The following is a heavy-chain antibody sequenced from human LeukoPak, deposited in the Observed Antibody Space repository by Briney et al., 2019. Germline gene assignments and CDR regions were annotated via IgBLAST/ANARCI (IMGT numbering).Heavy chain of an antibody. CDR3: AEVGEGREDGYFDY. D-gene: IGHD5-24*01. V-gene: IGHV3-33*03. CDR1: GFIFSSYD. CDR2: IWFDGSKK. Sequence: QPGRSLRLSCAASGFIFSSYDIHWVRQAPGKGLEWVAVIWFDGSKKYYADSVRGRFTIPRDNSENTLYLQMNSLRAEDTAVYYCAEVGEGREDGYFDYWGQGTLVIVSS. J-gene: IGHJ4*02.